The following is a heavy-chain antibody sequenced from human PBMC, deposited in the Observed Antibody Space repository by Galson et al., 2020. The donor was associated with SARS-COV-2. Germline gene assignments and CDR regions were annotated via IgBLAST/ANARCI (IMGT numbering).Heavy chain of an antibody. V-gene: IGHV3-30*04. D-gene: IGHD3-22*01. Sequence: GESLKISCAASGFTFSSYAMHWVRQAPGKGLEWVAVISYDGSNKYYADSVKGRFTISRDNSKNTLYLQMNSLRAEDTAVYYCARDPRYRVYDSSGYYAPWYYYGMDVWGQGTTVTVSS. J-gene: IGHJ6*02. CDR1: GFTFSSYA. CDR2: ISYDGSNK. CDR3: ARDPRYRVYDSSGYYAPWYYYGMDV.